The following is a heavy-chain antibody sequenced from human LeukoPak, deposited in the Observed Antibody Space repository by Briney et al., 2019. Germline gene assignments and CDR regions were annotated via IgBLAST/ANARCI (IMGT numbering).Heavy chain of an antibody. Sequence: TGGSLRLSCAASGFTFSHYGMYWVRQAPGKGLEWVALIFYDGSRQYYVGSVKGRFTVSRDNAKNTLYLHMNNLRAEDTAVYYCAKRGYDTTGYWDYFDSWGQGTLVTVSS. D-gene: IGHD3-22*01. V-gene: IGHV3-33*06. CDR3: AKRGYDTTGYWDYFDS. CDR1: GFTFSHYG. CDR2: IFYDGSRQ. J-gene: IGHJ4*02.